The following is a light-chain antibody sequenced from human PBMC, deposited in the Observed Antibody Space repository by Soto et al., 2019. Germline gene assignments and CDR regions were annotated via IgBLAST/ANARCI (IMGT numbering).Light chain of an antibody. CDR3: QQYNNWPQT. Sequence: DIQMTQSPSSLSASVGDRVTITFRASQSISSYLNWYQQKPGKAPKLLIYAASSLQSGVPSRFSGSGSGTEFTLTISSLQSEDFAVYYCQQYNNWPQTFGQGTKVDIK. J-gene: IGKJ1*01. CDR2: AAS. V-gene: IGKV1-39*01. CDR1: QSISSY.